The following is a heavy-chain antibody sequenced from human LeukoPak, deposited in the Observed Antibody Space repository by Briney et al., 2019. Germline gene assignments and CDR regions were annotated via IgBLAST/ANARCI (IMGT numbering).Heavy chain of an antibody. V-gene: IGHV3-66*02. J-gene: IGHJ4*02. CDR3: ARGPNWAHIDY. D-gene: IGHD7-27*01. CDR2: IYSGGNT. CDR1: GFTVTSNY. Sequence: GGSLRLSCAASGFTVTSNYMSWVRQAPGKGLEWVSVIYSGGNTYYADSVEGRFTISRDNSKNTLYLQMNSLRAEDTAVYYCARGPNWAHIDYWGQGTLVTVSS.